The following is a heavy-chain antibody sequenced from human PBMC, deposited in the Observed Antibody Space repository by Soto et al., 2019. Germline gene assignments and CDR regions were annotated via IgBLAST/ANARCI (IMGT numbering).Heavy chain of an antibody. Sequence: GGSLRLSCAASGFTVSSNYMSWVRQAPGKGLEWVSVIYSGGSTYYADSVKGRFTISRDNSKNTLYLQMNSLRAEDTAVYYCARDYYGSGSYYPNWGQGTLVTVSS. J-gene: IGHJ4*02. CDR2: IYSGGST. CDR1: GFTVSSNY. D-gene: IGHD3-10*01. V-gene: IGHV3-66*01. CDR3: ARDYYGSGSYYPN.